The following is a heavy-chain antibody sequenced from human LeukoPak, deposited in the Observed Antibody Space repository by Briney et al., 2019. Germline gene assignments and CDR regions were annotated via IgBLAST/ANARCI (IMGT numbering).Heavy chain of an antibody. D-gene: IGHD6-19*01. J-gene: IGHJ4*02. CDR1: GFTFSRYD. CDR2: IGTAGDT. Sequence: PGGSLRLSCAASGFTFSRYDMHWVRQSTGKGLEWVSGIGTAGDTFYLGSVKGRFTISRENAKNSLYLQMNSLRVGDTAAYYCARSVPGGSGWMGSIEYWGQGTLVTVPS. CDR3: ARSVPGGSGWMGSIEY. V-gene: IGHV3-13*01.